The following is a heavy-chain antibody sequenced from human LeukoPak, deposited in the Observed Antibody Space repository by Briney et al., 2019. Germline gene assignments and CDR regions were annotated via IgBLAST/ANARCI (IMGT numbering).Heavy chain of an antibody. CDR2: IYSGGST. D-gene: IGHD6-13*01. CDR3: ARGGSESSSWYFDY. Sequence: PGRSLRLSCAASGFTVSSNYMSWARHAPGNGLEWVSVIYSGGSTAYADSVKGRFSISRDNSKNTLYPQMNSLRAEDTAVYYCARGGSESSSWYFDYWGQGTLVTVSS. V-gene: IGHV3-53*01. CDR1: GFTVSSNY. J-gene: IGHJ4*02.